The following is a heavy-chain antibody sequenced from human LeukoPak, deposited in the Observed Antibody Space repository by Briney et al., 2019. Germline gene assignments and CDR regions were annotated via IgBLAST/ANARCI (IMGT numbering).Heavy chain of an antibody. J-gene: IGHJ6*03. D-gene: IGHD4-17*01. V-gene: IGHV1-69*06. CDR2: IIPIFGTA. Sequence: SVKVSCKASGGTFSIYAISWVRQAPGQGLEWMGGIIPIFGTANYAQKFQGRVTITADKSTSTANMELSSLRSEDTAVYYCARDQTNYGDYVEGYYYYYMDVWGKGTTVTISS. CDR1: GGTFSIYA. CDR3: ARDQTNYGDYVEGYYYYYMDV.